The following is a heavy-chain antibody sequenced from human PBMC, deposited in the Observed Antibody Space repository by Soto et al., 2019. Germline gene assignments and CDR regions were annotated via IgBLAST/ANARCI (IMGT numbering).Heavy chain of an antibody. CDR1: GGTLSDHG. J-gene: IGHJ3*02. CDR2: TIPVFNTA. D-gene: IGHD3-10*01. Sequence: QVQLEQSGAEVKKPGSSVKVSCKASGGTLSDHGVAWLRQAPGQGLEWMGGTIPVFNTAKYAQKFQGRVTVTADKFTNIAYMELSSLRSEDTAFYFCARGVYGSWNYYTGPSAFYIWGQGTMVIVSS. V-gene: IGHV1-69*06. CDR3: ARGVYGSWNYYTGPSAFYI.